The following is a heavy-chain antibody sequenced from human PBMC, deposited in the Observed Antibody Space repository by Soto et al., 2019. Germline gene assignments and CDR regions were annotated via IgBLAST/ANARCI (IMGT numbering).Heavy chain of an antibody. CDR2: ISGSGGST. D-gene: IGHD3-16*01. V-gene: IGHV3-23*01. J-gene: IGHJ4*02. CDR1: GFTFSSYA. Sequence: GGSLRLSCAASGFTFSSYAMSWVRQAPGKGLEWVSAISGSGGSTYYADSVKGRFTISRDNSKNTLYLQMNSLRAEDTDVYYCAKDEGRGLSDVAGFDYWGQGTLVTVSS. CDR3: AKDEGRGLSDVAGFDY.